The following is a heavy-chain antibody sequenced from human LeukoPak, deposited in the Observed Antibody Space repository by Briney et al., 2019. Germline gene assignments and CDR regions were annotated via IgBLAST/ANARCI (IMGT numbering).Heavy chain of an antibody. Sequence: ASVTVSCKASGYTFTSYGISWVRQAPGQGLEWMGWISAYNGNTNYAQKLQGRVTMTTDTSTSTAFMELRSLRSDDTAVYYCARDKNSILFDPWGQGTLVTVSS. CDR2: ISAYNGNT. V-gene: IGHV1-18*01. CDR1: GYTFTSYG. J-gene: IGHJ5*02. CDR3: ARDKNSILFDP. D-gene: IGHD3-3*02.